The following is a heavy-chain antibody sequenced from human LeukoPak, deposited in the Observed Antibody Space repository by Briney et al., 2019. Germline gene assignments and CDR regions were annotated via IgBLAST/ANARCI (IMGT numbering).Heavy chain of an antibody. CDR3: ACHCSGSRCSDHDY. V-gene: IGHV3-23*01. Sequence: GGSLRLSCTASGFAFTSYFMTWARQAPGTGLEWVSGINGRGDETHYADSVKGRFTIPRDNSKSTGYLQLSGLRAEDTAVYYCACHCSGSRCSDHDYWGQGTVVTVSS. CDR2: INGRGDET. CDR1: GFAFTSYF. J-gene: IGHJ4*02. D-gene: IGHD2-15*01.